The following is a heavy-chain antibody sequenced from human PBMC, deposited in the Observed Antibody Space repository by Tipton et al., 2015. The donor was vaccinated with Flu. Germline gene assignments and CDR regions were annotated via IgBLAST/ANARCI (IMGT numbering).Heavy chain of an antibody. D-gene: IGHD6-13*01. Sequence: SLRLSCAAFGFTFSNYWMSWVRQAPGRGLEWVANIKRDGSEKYYVDSVSGRFTISRDNPKNSLYLQMNSLRAGDTAVYYCVRDRVCSSCHPGDYWGQGTLVTVSS. J-gene: IGHJ4*02. CDR3: VRDRVCSSCHPGDY. V-gene: IGHV3-7*01. CDR2: IKRDGSEK. CDR1: GFTFSNYW.